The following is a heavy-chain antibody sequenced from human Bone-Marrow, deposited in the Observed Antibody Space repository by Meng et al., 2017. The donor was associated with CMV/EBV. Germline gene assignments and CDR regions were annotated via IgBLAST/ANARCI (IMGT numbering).Heavy chain of an antibody. CDR2: IIPILGIA. V-gene: IGHV1-69*10. Sequence: SVKVSCKASGGTFGSYAISWVRQAPGQGLEWMGGIIPILGIANYAQKFQGRVTITADKSTSTAYMELSRLRSEDTAVYYCARDGYNYGGDDYWGQGTLVTVSS. J-gene: IGHJ4*02. CDR1: GGTFGSYA. D-gene: IGHD5-24*01. CDR3: ARDGYNYGGDDY.